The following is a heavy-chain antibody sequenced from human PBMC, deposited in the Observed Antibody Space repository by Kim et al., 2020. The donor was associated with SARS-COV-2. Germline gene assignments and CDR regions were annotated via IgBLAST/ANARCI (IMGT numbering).Heavy chain of an antibody. V-gene: IGHV4-31*03. CDR2: IYYSGST. D-gene: IGHD3-10*01. CDR3: AREFRVTMVRGVLNWFDP. CDR1: GGSISSGGYY. Sequence: SETLSLTCTVSGGSISSGGYYWSWIRQHPGKGLEWIGYIYYSGSTYYNPSLKSRVTISVDTSKNQFSLKLSSVTVADTAVYYCAREFRVTMVRGVLNWFDPWGQGTLVTVSS. J-gene: IGHJ5*02.